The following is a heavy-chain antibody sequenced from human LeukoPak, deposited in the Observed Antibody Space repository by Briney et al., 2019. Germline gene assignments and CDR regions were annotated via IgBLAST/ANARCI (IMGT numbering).Heavy chain of an antibody. CDR3: ARGRYSSGWPFDY. Sequence: ASVKVSCKASGGTFSSYAISWVRQAPGQGLEWMGRIIPIFGTANYAQKFQGRVTITTDESTSTAYMELSSLRSEDTAVYYCARGRYSSGWPFDYWGQGILVTVSS. CDR2: IIPIFGTA. J-gene: IGHJ4*02. V-gene: IGHV1-69*05. D-gene: IGHD6-19*01. CDR1: GGTFSSYA.